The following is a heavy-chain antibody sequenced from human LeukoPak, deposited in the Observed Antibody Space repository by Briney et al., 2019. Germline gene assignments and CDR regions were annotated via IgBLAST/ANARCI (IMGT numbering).Heavy chain of an antibody. CDR3: AKDQLDLPYYYYYGMDV. Sequence: PGGSLRLSCAASGFTFSSYAMSWVRQAPGKGLEWVSAISGSGGSTYYADSVKGRFTISGDNSKNTLYLQMNSLRAEDTAVYYCAKDQLDLPYYYYYGMDVWGQGTTVTVSS. CDR1: GFTFSSYA. CDR2: ISGSGGST. V-gene: IGHV3-23*01. J-gene: IGHJ6*02. D-gene: IGHD6-13*01.